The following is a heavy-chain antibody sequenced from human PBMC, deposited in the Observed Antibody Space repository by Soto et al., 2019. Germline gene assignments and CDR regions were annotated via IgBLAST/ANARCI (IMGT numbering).Heavy chain of an antibody. D-gene: IGHD4-4*01. Sequence: QVQLQESGPGLVKPSETLSLTCTVSDDSSSSYKWSWIRQPPGRRLEWIGYIDSSGGTSYNPSLQSRVTISVDTSTKQFSLKLSSVTAADTAVYYCVIQGFGRLHGLVDVWGQGTTVTVSS. J-gene: IGHJ6*02. V-gene: IGHV4-59*08. CDR3: VIQGFGRLHGLVDV. CDR1: DDSSSSYK. CDR2: IDSSGGT.